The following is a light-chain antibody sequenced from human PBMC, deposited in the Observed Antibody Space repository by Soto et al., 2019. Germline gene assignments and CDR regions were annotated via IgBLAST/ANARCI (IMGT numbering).Light chain of an antibody. V-gene: IGLV2-11*01. Sequence: QSALTQPRSVSGSPGQSVTISCTGTISDVGGYNYVSWHQQHPGKAPKLMIYDVNKRPSGVPNRFSASKSGNTASLTISGLQADDEADYYCFSYSGNYTEVCGTGTKVTVL. CDR3: FSYSGNYTEV. J-gene: IGLJ1*01. CDR2: DVN. CDR1: ISDVGGYNY.